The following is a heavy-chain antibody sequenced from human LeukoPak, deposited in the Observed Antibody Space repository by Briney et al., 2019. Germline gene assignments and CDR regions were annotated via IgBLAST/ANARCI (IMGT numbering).Heavy chain of an antibody. CDR2: IKQGGSEN. J-gene: IGHJ4*02. D-gene: IGHD4-17*01. CDR3: VRGPHYGAYTDYFDY. V-gene: IGHV3-7*01. CDR1: GFTFSSYN. Sequence: GGSLRLSCAASGFTFSSYNMNWVRQAPGKGLEWVATIKQGGSENYYVDSVKGRFAISRDDANNSLYLQMNGLRVEDTALYYCVRGPHYGAYTDYFDYWGQGTLVTVSS.